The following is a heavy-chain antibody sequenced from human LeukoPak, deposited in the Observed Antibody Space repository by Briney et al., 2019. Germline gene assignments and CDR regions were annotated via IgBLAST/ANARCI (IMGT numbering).Heavy chain of an antibody. J-gene: IGHJ4*02. V-gene: IGHV1-8*03. CDR1: GYTFTSYD. D-gene: IGHD5-24*01. Sequence: ASVKVSCKASGYTFTSYDINWVRQATGQGLEWMGWMNPNSSNTGYAQKFQGRVTITRNTSISTAYMELSSLRSEDTAVYYCARGMADYFDYWGQGTLVTVSS. CDR3: ARGMADYFDY. CDR2: MNPNSSNT.